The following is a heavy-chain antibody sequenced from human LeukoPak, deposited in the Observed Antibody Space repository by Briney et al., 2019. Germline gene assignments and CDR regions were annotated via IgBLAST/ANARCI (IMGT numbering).Heavy chain of an antibody. J-gene: IGHJ4*02. Sequence: GGSLRLSCVASGFTFSSYTMHWVRQSPGKGLEWVSHISSGSDTIYYADSVKGRFTISRDNATNSLYLQLSSLRVEDTAVYYCTRAAGIAAPGTRFDYFDSWGQGTLVTVSS. CDR3: TRAAGIAAPGTRFDYFDS. CDR1: GFTFSSYT. V-gene: IGHV3-48*04. D-gene: IGHD6-13*01. CDR2: ISSGSDTI.